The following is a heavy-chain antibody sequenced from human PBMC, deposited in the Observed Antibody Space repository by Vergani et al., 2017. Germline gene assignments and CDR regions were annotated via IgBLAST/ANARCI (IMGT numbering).Heavy chain of an antibody. J-gene: IGHJ3*02. CDR2: ISGSGGST. CDR1: GFTFSSYA. V-gene: IGHV3-23*01. CDR3: AKAFDDSSGLANAFDI. D-gene: IGHD3-22*01. Sequence: EVQLLESGGGLVQPGGSLRLSCAASGFTFSSYAMSWVRQAPGKGLEWVSAISGSGGSTYYADYVKGRFTISRDNSKNTLYLQMNSLRAEDTAVYYCAKAFDDSSGLANAFDIWGQGTMVTVSS.